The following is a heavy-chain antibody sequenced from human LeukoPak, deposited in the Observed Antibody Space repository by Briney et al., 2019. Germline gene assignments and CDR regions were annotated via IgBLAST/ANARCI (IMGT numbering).Heavy chain of an antibody. CDR2: IYYSGST. CDR3: ARRYDFWSGHYRTRINWFDP. V-gene: IGHV4-39*01. CDR1: GGSISSSSYY. D-gene: IGHD3-3*01. J-gene: IGHJ5*02. Sequence: PSETLSLTCTVSGGSISSSSYYWGWIRQPPGKGLEWIGSIYYSGSTYYNPSLKSRVTISVDTSKNQFSLKLSSVTAADTAAYYCARRYDFWSGHYRTRINWFDPWGQGTLVTVSS.